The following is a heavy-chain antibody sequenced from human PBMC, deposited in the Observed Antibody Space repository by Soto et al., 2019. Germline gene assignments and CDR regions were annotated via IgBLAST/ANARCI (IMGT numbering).Heavy chain of an antibody. D-gene: IGHD4-17*01. V-gene: IGHV3-21*01. J-gene: IGHJ4*02. CDR3: ARSGSTVTSDVDY. Sequence: EVQLVESGGGLVKPGGSLRLSCAASGFTFSSYSMNWVRQAPRKGLEWVSSISSSSSYIYYADSVKGRFTISRDNAKNSLYLQMNSLRAEDTAVYYCARSGSTVTSDVDYWGQGTLVTVSS. CDR1: GFTFSSYS. CDR2: ISSSSSYI.